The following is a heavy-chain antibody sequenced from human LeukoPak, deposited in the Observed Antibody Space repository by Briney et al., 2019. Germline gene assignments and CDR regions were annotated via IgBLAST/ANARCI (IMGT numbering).Heavy chain of an antibody. J-gene: IGHJ3*02. CDR3: AKGYYDYIWGSYRSDAFDI. V-gene: IGHV3-23*01. D-gene: IGHD3-16*02. Sequence: GRSLRLSCAPSGFPFTSYAMTCVRQAPGKGLEWVSVISGSGGLTYHADSVKGRFTVSRDNSKNTLYLQMNSLRAEDTAVYSCAKGYYDYIWGSYRSDAFDIWARGQWSPSLQ. CDR1: GFPFTSYA. CDR2: ISGSGGLT.